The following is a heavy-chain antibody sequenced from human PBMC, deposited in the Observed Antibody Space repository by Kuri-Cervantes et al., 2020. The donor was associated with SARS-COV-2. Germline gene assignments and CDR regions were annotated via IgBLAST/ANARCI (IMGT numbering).Heavy chain of an antibody. J-gene: IGHJ4*02. CDR3: TRENSIGWAGTR. V-gene: IGHV3-49*03. D-gene: IGHD3-10*01. Sequence: GGSLRLSCTASGFTFGDYAMSWFRQAPGKGLEWVGFIRSKAYGGTTEYAASVEGRFTISRDDSKSIAYLQMNSLKTEDTAVYYCTRENSIGWAGTRWGQGTLVTVSS. CDR2: IRSKAYGGTT. CDR1: GFTFGDYA.